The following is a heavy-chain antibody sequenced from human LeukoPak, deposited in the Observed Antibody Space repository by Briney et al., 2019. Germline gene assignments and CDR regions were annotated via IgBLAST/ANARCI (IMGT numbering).Heavy chain of an antibody. CDR2: ISHDGINK. J-gene: IGHJ4*02. V-gene: IGHV3-30-3*01. D-gene: IGHD2-21*02. CDR1: GFTFSDYA. Sequence: GGSLRLSCAASGFTFSDYAMHWVRQAPGKGLEWVAVISHDGINKYYADSVKGRFSISRDNSKKTLYLQVNNLRPEDTAVYYCARVENCRGDCPNFDYWGQGTLVTVSS. CDR3: ARVENCRGDCPNFDY.